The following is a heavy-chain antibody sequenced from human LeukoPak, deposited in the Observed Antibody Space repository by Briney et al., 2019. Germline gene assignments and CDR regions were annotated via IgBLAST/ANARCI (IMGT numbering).Heavy chain of an antibody. Sequence: ASVKVSCKASGYTFTNYGISWVRQAPGQGLEWMGWISAYNGNTNYAKKFQGRVTMTTDTSTSTAYMELRSLRSDDTAVYYCAREVTVWLALDYWGQGTLVTVS. D-gene: IGHD6-19*01. CDR2: ISAYNGNT. CDR1: GYTFTNYG. J-gene: IGHJ4*02. V-gene: IGHV1-18*01. CDR3: AREVTVWLALDY.